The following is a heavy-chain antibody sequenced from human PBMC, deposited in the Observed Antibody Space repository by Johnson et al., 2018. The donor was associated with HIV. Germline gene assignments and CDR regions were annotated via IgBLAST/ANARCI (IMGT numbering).Heavy chain of an antibody. J-gene: IGHJ3*02. V-gene: IGHV3-30*04. CDR1: GFTFSSYA. CDR2: ISYDGNNK. CDR3: ARSEEWRGEGVYQI. Sequence: QMLLVESGGGVVQPGRSLRLSCAASGFTFSSYAMHWVRQAPGKGLEWVAIISYDGNNKYYTDSVKGRFTISRYNSKNTLYLQMNSLRAEDTAVYYCARSEEWRGEGVYQIWGQGTMVTVSS. D-gene: IGHD6-13*01.